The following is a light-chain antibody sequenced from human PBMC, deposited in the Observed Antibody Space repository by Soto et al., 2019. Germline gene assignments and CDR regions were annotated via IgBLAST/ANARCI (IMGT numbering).Light chain of an antibody. Sequence: ETVLTQSPATLALSPGRRPTPSRRASQSVSPYLAWYQQKPGQAPRLLXYDASSRATGIPDRFSGSGSGTDFTLTISRLETEDFAVYYCQQYGSSPSATFGQGTKVDI. CDR1: QSVSPY. CDR3: QQYGSSPSAT. J-gene: IGKJ1*01. CDR2: DAS. V-gene: IGKV3-20*01.